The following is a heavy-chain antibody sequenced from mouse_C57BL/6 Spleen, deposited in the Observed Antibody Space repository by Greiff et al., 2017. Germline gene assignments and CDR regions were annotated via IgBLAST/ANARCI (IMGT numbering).Heavy chain of an antibody. V-gene: IGHV1-53*01. CDR2: INPSSGGT. CDR1: GYTFTSYW. D-gene: IGHD2-1*01. CDR3: ARYGNYAC. Sequence: QVHVKQPGTELVKPGASVKLSCKASGYTFTSYWMHWVKQRPGQGLEWIGNINPSSGGTNYNEKFKSKATLTVDKSSSTAYMQLSSLTSEDSAVCDCARYGNYACWGKGTTLSVSS. J-gene: IGHJ2*01.